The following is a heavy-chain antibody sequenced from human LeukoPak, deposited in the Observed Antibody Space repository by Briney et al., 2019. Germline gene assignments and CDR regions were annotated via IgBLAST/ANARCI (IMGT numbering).Heavy chain of an antibody. CDR3: AKSKWELLGDY. CDR2: ISPSSGSI. D-gene: IGHD1-26*01. J-gene: IGHJ4*02. CDR1: GFTFSSYS. Sequence: GGSLRLSCAASGFTFSSYSMNWVRQAPGKGLEWVSAISPSSGSIYYADSVKGRFTISRDNSKNTLYLQMNSLRADDTAVYYCAKSKWELLGDYWGQGTLVTVSS. V-gene: IGHV3-23*01.